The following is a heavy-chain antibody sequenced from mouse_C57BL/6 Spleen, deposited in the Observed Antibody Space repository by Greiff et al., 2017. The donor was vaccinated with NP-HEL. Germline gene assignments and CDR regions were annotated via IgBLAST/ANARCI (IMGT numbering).Heavy chain of an antibody. CDR2: IYPGDGDT. V-gene: IGHV1-82*01. CDR1: GYAFSSSW. CDR3: AREAYYGSSPYFDY. J-gene: IGHJ2*01. D-gene: IGHD1-1*01. Sequence: QVTLKESGPELVKPGASVKISCKASGYAFSSSWMNWVKQRPGKGLEWIGRIYPGDGDTNYNGKFKGKATLTADKSSSTAYMQLSSLTSEDSAVYFCAREAYYGSSPYFDYWGQGTTLTVSS.